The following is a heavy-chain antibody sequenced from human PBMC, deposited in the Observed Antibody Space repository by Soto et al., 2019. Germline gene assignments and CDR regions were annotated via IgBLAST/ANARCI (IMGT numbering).Heavy chain of an antibody. Sequence: GGSLRLSCAASGFTFDDYAMHWVRQAPGKGLEWASGISWNSGSIGYADSVKGRFTISRDNAKNSLYLQMNSLRAEDTALYYCAKDMGSGWPYYYYYGMDVWGQGTTVTVSS. CDR2: ISWNSGSI. V-gene: IGHV3-9*01. D-gene: IGHD6-19*01. J-gene: IGHJ6*02. CDR1: GFTFDDYA. CDR3: AKDMGSGWPYYYYYGMDV.